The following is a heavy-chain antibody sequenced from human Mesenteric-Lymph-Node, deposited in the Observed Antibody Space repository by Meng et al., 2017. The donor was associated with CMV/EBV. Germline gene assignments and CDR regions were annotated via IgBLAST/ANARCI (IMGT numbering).Heavy chain of an antibody. Sequence: GESLKISCAASGFTFDDYGMSWVRQAPGKGLEWVSGINWNGGSTGYADSVKGRFTISRDNAKNSLYLQMNSLRAEDTAVYYCARARYFDLKYYFDYWGQGTLVTVSS. CDR2: INWNGGST. D-gene: IGHD3-9*01. V-gene: IGHV3-20*04. J-gene: IGHJ4*02. CDR1: GFTFDDYG. CDR3: ARARYFDLKYYFDY.